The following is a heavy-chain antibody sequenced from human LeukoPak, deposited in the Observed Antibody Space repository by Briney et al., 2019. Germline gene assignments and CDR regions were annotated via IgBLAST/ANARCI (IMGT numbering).Heavy chain of an antibody. D-gene: IGHD5-12*01. J-gene: IGHJ3*02. CDR2: IYPGDSDT. V-gene: IGHV5-51*01. Sequence: GESLKISCKGSGYSFTSYWIVWVRQMPGKGLEWMGIIYPGDSDTRYSPSFQGQVTISADRSISTAYLQWSSLKASDTAMYYCASPTVDNAFDIWGQGTMVTVSS. CDR1: GYSFTSYW. CDR3: ASPTVDNAFDI.